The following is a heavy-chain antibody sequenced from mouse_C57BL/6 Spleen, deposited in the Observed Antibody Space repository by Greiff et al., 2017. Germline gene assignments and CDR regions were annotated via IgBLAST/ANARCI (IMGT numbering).Heavy chain of an antibody. CDR1: GYAFSSYW. J-gene: IGHJ2*01. V-gene: IGHV1-80*01. CDR3: ARGITTVVADDY. D-gene: IGHD1-1*01. Sequence: VQLKESGAELVKPGASVKISCKASGYAFSSYWMNWVKQRPGKGLEWIGQIYPGDGDTNYNGKFKGKATLTADKSSSTAYMQLSSLTSEDSAVYFCARGITTVVADDYWGQGTTLTVSS. CDR2: IYPGDGDT.